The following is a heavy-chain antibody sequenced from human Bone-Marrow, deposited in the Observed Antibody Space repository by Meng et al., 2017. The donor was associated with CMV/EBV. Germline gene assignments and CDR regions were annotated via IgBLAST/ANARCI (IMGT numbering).Heavy chain of an antibody. V-gene: IGHV1-8*03. J-gene: IGHJ4*02. CDR1: GYTFTSYD. CDR2: MNPDSVNP. CDR3: ARDRPPLFYDDSCGYDY. Sequence: ASVKVSCKASGYTFTSYDINWVRQAAGQGLEWMGLMNPDSVNPGYAQKFQGRVTITRSTSISTGHMELRRLRYDDTAVYYCARDRPPLFYDDSCGYDYWGQGTLVTVSS. D-gene: IGHD3-22*01.